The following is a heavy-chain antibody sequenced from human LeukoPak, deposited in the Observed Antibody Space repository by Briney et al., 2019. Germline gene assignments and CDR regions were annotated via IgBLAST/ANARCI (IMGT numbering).Heavy chain of an antibody. V-gene: IGHV3-30*18. J-gene: IGHJ6*02. CDR1: GFTFSSYG. Sequence: GGSLRLSCAASGFTFSSYGMPWVRQAPGKGLEWVAVISYDGSNKYYADSVKGRFTISRDNSKNTLYLQMNSLRAEDTAVYYCAKDQGPYYYYGMDVWGQGTTVTVSS. CDR2: ISYDGSNK. CDR3: AKDQGPYYYYGMDV.